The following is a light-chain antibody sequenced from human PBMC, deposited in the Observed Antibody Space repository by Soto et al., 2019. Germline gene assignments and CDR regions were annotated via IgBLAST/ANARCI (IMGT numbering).Light chain of an antibody. CDR2: GAS. J-gene: IGKJ5*01. CDR1: QSVSSN. V-gene: IGKV3D-15*01. Sequence: IVLTPSPATLSVSPVERATLSCRASQSVSSNLAWHQQRPGQAPRLLIYGASTRATGVPARFSGGGSGTEFTLTITSLQSEDFAVYYCQQRSNWPPITFGQGTRLEIK. CDR3: QQRSNWPPIT.